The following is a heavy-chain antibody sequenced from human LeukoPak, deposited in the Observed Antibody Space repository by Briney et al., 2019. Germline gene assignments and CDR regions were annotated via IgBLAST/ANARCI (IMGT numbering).Heavy chain of an antibody. CDR1: GFTFDDYA. CDR2: ISGDGGST. D-gene: IGHD2-21*01. CDR3: AKDFALSIDY. V-gene: IGHV3-43*02. Sequence: GGSLRLSCAASGFTFDDYAMHWVRQAPGKGLKWVSLISGDGGSTYYADSVKGRFTISRDNSKNSLYLQMNSLRTEDTVLYYCAKDFALSIDYWGQGTLVTVSS. J-gene: IGHJ4*02.